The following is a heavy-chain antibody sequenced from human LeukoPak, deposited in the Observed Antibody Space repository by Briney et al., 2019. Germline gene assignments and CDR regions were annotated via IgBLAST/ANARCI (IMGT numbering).Heavy chain of an antibody. CDR1: GYTFTSYY. Sequence: ASVKVSCKASGYTFTSYYVHWVRQAPGQGLEWMGIINPSGGTTSYARKFQGRVTMTRDTSTSTVYMELSSLKSEDTAVYYCARSGGRYSTGWYDYWGQGTLVTVSS. V-gene: IGHV1-46*01. D-gene: IGHD6-19*01. CDR3: ARSGGRYSTGWYDY. J-gene: IGHJ4*02. CDR2: INPSGGTT.